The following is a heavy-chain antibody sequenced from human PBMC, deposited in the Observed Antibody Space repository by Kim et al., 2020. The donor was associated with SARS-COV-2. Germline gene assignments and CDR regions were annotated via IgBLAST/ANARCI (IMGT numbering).Heavy chain of an antibody. D-gene: IGHD2-2*01. Sequence: GGSLRLSCAASGFTFSDYYMSWIRQAPGKGLEWVSYISSSGSTIYYADSVKGRFTISRDNAKNSLYLQMNSLRAEDTAVYYCARDLEVPAAWWGGYYYYYMDVWGKGTTVTVSS. CDR3: ARDLEVPAAWWGGYYYYYMDV. J-gene: IGHJ6*03. CDR2: ISSSGSTI. CDR1: GFTFSDYY. V-gene: IGHV3-11*01.